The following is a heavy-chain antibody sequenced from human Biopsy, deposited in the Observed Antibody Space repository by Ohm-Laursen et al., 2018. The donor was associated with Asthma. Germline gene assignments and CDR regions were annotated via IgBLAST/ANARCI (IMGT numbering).Heavy chain of an antibody. D-gene: IGHD1-26*01. CDR2: ISFDGGNK. J-gene: IGHJ4*02. Sequence: SQRLSCTAFGFTFSNYGMHWVRQAPGKGLDWVAVISFDGGNKNYTDSVKGRFTISRDNSRNTLHLQMNSLRAEDTAVYYCAKDVFPGWELRRGPDYWGQGTLVTVSS. CDR1: GFTFSNYG. V-gene: IGHV3-30*18. CDR3: AKDVFPGWELRRGPDY.